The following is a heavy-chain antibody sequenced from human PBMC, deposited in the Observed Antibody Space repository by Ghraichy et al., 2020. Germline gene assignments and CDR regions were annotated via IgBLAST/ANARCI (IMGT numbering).Heavy chain of an antibody. D-gene: IGHD5/OR15-5a*01. V-gene: IGHV4-39*07. J-gene: IGHJ6*02. CDR1: GGSISSSSFY. CDR2: IYYSGST. CDR3: ARDGSSVYDWSIGMDV. Sequence: SETLSLTCTVSGGSISSSSFYWGWIRQPPGKGLEWIGSIYYSGSTYYNPSLKSRVTISVDTSKNQFCLKLSSLTAADTAVYYCARDGSSVYDWSIGMDVWGQGPTVAVSS.